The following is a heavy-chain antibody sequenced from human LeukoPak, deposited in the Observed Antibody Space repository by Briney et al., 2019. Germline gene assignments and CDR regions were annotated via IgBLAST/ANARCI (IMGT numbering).Heavy chain of an antibody. CDR2: IYTSGST. Sequence: SETLSLTCTVSGGSISSYYWSWIRQPPGKGLEWIGYIYTSGSTNYNPSLKSRVTISVDTSKNQFSLKLSSVTAADTAVYYCARQGITIFRVSFDPWGQGTLVTVSS. CDR1: GGSISSYY. V-gene: IGHV4-4*09. CDR3: ARQGITIFRVSFDP. J-gene: IGHJ5*02. D-gene: IGHD3-3*01.